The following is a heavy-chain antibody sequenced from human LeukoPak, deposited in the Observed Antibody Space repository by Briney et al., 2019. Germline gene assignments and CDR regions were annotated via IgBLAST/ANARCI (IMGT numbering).Heavy chain of an antibody. CDR3: ARGKAVAGDVFDI. V-gene: IGHV1-46*01. J-gene: IGHJ3*02. CDR2: INPSGGTT. Sequence: ASVKVSCKASGYRFTGYYIHWVRQAPGQGLEWMGIINPSGGTTTYAQKFQGRVTMTRDTSTSTVYMELSSLRSEDTAVYYCARGKAVAGDVFDIWGQGTMVTVSS. CDR1: GYRFTGYY. D-gene: IGHD6-19*01.